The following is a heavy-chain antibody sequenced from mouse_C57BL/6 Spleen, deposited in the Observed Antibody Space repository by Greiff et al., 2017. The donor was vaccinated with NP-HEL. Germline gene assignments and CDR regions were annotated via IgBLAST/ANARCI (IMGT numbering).Heavy chain of an antibody. J-gene: IGHJ3*01. Sequence: DVMLVESGGGLVKPGGSLKLSCAASGFTFSDYGMHWVRQAPEKGLEWVAYISSGSSTIYYADTVKGRFTISRDNAKNTLFLQMTSLRSEDTAMYYCARDDGYYEAYWGQGTLVTVSA. CDR3: ARDDGYYEAY. D-gene: IGHD2-3*01. V-gene: IGHV5-17*01. CDR1: GFTFSDYG. CDR2: ISSGSSTI.